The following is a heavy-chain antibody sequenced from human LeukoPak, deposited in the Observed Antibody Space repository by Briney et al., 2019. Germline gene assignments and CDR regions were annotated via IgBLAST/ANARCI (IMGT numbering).Heavy chain of an antibody. CDR2: INPANGNT. CDR3: ARDGYDADGYLDY. Sequence: GASVKVSCKASGYPFRSYVIHWLRQAPGQTLEWIGWINPANGNTKYSRNFQSRVTITRDTSASVVYMELSSLRYEDTAVYYCARDGYDADGYLDYWGQGALVPVSS. V-gene: IGHV1-3*01. J-gene: IGHJ4*02. CDR1: GYPFRSYV. D-gene: IGHD5-12*01.